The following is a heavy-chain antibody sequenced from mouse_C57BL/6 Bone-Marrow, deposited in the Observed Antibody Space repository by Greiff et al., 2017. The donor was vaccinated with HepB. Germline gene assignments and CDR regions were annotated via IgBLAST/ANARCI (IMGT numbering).Heavy chain of an antibody. D-gene: IGHD1-1*01. J-gene: IGHJ4*01. V-gene: IGHV7-1*01. CDR1: GFTFSDFY. CDR3: AREADGRGTRYAMDY. Sequence: EVKLVESGGGLVQSGRSLRLSCATSGFTFSDFYMEWVRQAPGKGLEWIAASRNKANDYTTEYSASVKGRFIVSRDTSQSILYLQMNALRAEDTAIYYCAREADGRGTRYAMDYWGQGTSVTVSS. CDR2: SRNKANDYTT.